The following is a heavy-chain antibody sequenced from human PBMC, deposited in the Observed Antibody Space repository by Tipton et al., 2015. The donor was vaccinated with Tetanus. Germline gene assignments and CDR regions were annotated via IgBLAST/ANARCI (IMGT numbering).Heavy chain of an antibody. Sequence: TLSLTCSVSGDSISSGGHYWGWIRQHPGKGLEWIGNIHYSGSTFYNPSLKSRVTISVDKSKNQFSLRLGSVTAADTAMYYCAREPAATGTSLFDYWGQGALVTVSS. CDR2: IHYSGST. CDR1: GDSISSGGHY. V-gene: IGHV4-31*03. J-gene: IGHJ4*02. D-gene: IGHD6-13*01. CDR3: AREPAATGTSLFDY.